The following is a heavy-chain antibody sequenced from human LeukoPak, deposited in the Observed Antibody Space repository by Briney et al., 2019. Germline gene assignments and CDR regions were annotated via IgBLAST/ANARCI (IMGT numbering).Heavy chain of an antibody. Sequence: ASVKVSCKASGGTFSSYAISWVRQAPGQGLEWMGRIIPIFGTANYAQKFQGRVTITTGESTSTAYMELSSLRAEDTAVYYCAKKYRYYDSSGPIDWFDPWGQGTLVTVSS. CDR1: GGTFSSYA. V-gene: IGHV1-69*05. CDR3: AKKYRYYDSSGPIDWFDP. D-gene: IGHD3-22*01. J-gene: IGHJ5*02. CDR2: IIPIFGTA.